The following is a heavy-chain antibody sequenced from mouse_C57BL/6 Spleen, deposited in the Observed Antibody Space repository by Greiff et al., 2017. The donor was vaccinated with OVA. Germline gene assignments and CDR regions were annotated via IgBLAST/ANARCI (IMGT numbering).Heavy chain of an antibody. CDR2: IDPETGGT. CDR1: GYTFTDYE. Sequence: VKLVESGAELVRPGASVTLSCKASGYTFTDYEMHWVKQTPVHGLEWIGAIDPETGGTAYNQKFKGKAILTADKSSSTAYMELRSLTSEDSAVYYCTRGGTTVVSFDYWGQGTTLTVSS. CDR3: TRGGTTVVSFDY. D-gene: IGHD1-1*01. V-gene: IGHV1-15*01. J-gene: IGHJ2*01.